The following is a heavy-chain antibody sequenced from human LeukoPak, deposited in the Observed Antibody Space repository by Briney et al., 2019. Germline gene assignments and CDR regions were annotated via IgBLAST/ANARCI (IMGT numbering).Heavy chain of an antibody. CDR1: GGSISSYY. V-gene: IGHV4-4*07. J-gene: IGHJ3*02. Sequence: PSETLSLTCTVSGGSISSYYWSWIRQPAGKGLEWIGRIYTNGDMIYNPSLKSGVTMSVDTSKNQFSLKVRSVTAADTAIYYCAKDVVDAFDIWGQGTMVTVSS. CDR2: IYTNGDM. D-gene: IGHD2-15*01. CDR3: AKDVVDAFDI.